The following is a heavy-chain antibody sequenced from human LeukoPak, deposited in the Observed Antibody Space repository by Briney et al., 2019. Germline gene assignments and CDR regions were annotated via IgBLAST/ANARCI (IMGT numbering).Heavy chain of an antibody. CDR3: AGDRNSDWYSPLDY. CDR1: GFTFTKCA. J-gene: IGHJ4*02. CDR2: ITATGDTA. V-gene: IGHV3-23*01. Sequence: GGSLRLSCVASGFTFTKCAMSWIRQAPGKGLEWVAIITATGDTAYYADSVKGRFTISRDNSRNTVYMQTDSLRAEDTAIYYCAGDRNSDWYSPLDYWGQGSQVTVSP. D-gene: IGHD6-19*01.